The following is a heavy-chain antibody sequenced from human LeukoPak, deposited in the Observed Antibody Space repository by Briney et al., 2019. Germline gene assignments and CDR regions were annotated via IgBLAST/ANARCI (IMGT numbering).Heavy chain of an antibody. CDR1: GFAFSDYY. CDR3: ARARRRGLQKGDFDY. D-gene: IGHD4-11*01. J-gene: IGHJ4*02. Sequence: GGALRLSCAASGFAFSDYYMSWIRRAPGKGREWGSYISSSGSTIYYADSVEGRFTISRDNAKNSLYLQMNSLRAEDTAVYYCARARRRGLQKGDFDYWGQGTLVTVSS. V-gene: IGHV3-11*04. CDR2: ISSSGSTI.